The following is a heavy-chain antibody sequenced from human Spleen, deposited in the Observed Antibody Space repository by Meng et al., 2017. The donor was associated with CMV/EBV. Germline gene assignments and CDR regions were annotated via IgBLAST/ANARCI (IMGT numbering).Heavy chain of an antibody. CDR1: GYTFTSYY. CDR2: INPSGGST. CDR3: AREGNEGHDFWSGSNWFDP. Sequence: ASVKVSCKASGYTFTSYYIHWVRQAPGQGLEWLGIINPSGGSTSYALQFQRRVTMTKDTSTSTVYMELSSLRSEDTAVYYCAREGNEGHDFWSGSNWFDPWGQGTLVTVSS. V-gene: IGHV1-46*01. J-gene: IGHJ5*02. D-gene: IGHD3-3*01.